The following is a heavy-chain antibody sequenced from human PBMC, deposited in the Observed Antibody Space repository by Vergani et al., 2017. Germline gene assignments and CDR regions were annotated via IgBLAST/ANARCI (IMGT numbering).Heavy chain of an antibody. CDR3: ARGRGDNWYFDL. D-gene: IGHD3-10*01. J-gene: IGHJ2*01. Sequence: QLQLQESGPGLVKPSETLALICTVSGGSINPSSSFWGWIRQSPGKGLEWIGSINYVGRTYYIPSLQSRATVFVDTSKNQFSLNMTAVTAADTAVYYWARGRGDNWYFDLWGRGTLVTVSS. CDR1: GGSINPSSSF. CDR2: INYVGRT. V-gene: IGHV4-39*01.